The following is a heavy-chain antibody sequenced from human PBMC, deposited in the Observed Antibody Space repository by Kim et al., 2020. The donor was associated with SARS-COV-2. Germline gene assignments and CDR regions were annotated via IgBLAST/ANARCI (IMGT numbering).Heavy chain of an antibody. J-gene: IGHJ3*02. V-gene: IGHV3-33*06. CDR3: AKVKSGGDSKGAFDI. D-gene: IGHD2-21*02. Sequence: DSVKGRFTISRDNSKNTLYLQMNSLRAEDTAVYYCAKVKSGGDSKGAFDIWGQGTMVTVSS.